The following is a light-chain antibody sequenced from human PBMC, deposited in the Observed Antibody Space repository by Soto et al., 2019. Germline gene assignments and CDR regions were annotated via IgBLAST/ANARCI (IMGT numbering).Light chain of an antibody. CDR1: QSVSSIF. CDR3: QHYSSSLWT. CDR2: GAS. J-gene: IGKJ1*01. Sequence: EIVLTQSLGTLSLSPGERATLSCRASQSVSSIFLAWYQQKPGQAPRLLIYGASSRATGIPDRFSGSGSGTDFSLTISRLEPEDFAVYYCQHYSSSLWTFGQGTKVDIK. V-gene: IGKV3-20*01.